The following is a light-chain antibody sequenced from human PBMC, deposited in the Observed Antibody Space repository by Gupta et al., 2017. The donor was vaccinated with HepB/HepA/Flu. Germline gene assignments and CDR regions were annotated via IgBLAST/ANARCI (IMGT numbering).Light chain of an antibody. Sequence: QSVLTQPPSVSAASGQTVTISCSGSSSNIGNNYVSWYQQLPRSAPKLLIFESDKRPSGIPDRFSGSKSGTSATLGITGLQTGDEAIYYCGTWDMTRSGGVFGGGTKLTVL. CDR3: GTWDMTRSGGV. CDR2: ESD. CDR1: SSNIGNNY. V-gene: IGLV1-51*02. J-gene: IGLJ3*02.